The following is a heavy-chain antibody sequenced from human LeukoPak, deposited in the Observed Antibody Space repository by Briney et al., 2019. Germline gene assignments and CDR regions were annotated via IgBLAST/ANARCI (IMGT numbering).Heavy chain of an antibody. CDR3: ARDVFDDSRNYRDYLDY. Sequence: PGGSLRLSCAASGFTVSSKYMSWVRQAPGKGLEWVSVIHSDGSTYYADSVKGRFTISRDNSKNTLYLQMNSLRAEDTAIYYCARDVFDDSRNYRDYLDYWGQGTLVTLSS. CDR1: GFTVSSKY. D-gene: IGHD3-22*01. J-gene: IGHJ4*02. V-gene: IGHV3-53*01. CDR2: IHSDGST.